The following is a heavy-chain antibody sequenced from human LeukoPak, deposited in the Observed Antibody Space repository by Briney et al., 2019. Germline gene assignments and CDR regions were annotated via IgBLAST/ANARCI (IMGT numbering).Heavy chain of an antibody. J-gene: IGHJ4*02. CDR2: IYYSGST. CDR1: GGSISSSSYY. CDR3: ARDPNPPDY. Sequence: SETLSLTCTVSGGSISSSSYYWGWIRQPPGKGLEWIGSIYYSGSTYYNPSLKSRVTISVDTSKNQFSLKLSSVTAADTAVYYCARDPNPPDYWGQGTLVTVSS. V-gene: IGHV4-39*07.